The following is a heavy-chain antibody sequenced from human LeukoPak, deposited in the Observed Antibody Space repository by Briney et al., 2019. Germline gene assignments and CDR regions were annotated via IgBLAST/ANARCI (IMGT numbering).Heavy chain of an antibody. V-gene: IGHV4-30-4*08. D-gene: IGHD3-3*01. CDR1: GGSISSGDYY. Sequence: SQTLSLTCTVSGGSISSGDYYWSWIRQPPGKGLEWIGYIYYSGSTYYNPSLKSRVTISVDTSKNQFSLKLSSVTAADTAVYYCARGSTIFEPFDYWGQGTLVTVSS. CDR2: IYYSGST. J-gene: IGHJ4*02. CDR3: ARGSTIFEPFDY.